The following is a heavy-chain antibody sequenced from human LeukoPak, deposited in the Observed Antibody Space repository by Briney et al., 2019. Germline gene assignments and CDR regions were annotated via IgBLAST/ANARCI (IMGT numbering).Heavy chain of an antibody. CDR2: ISGSGGST. V-gene: IGHV3-23*01. Sequence: GGSLRLSCAASGFTFSSYAMSWVRQAPGKGLEWVSAISGSGGSTYYADSVKGRFTISRDNSKNTLYLQMNSLRAEDTAAYYCAKAGIAYYDFWSGYYFDYWGQGTLVTVSS. CDR1: GFTFSSYA. CDR3: AKAGIAYYDFWSGYYFDY. D-gene: IGHD3-3*01. J-gene: IGHJ4*02.